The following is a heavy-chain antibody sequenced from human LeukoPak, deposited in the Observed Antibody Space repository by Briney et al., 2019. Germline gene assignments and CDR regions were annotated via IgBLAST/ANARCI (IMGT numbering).Heavy chain of an antibody. D-gene: IGHD2-21*01. CDR1: GFTFSSYA. V-gene: IGHV3-30-3*01. Sequence: GRSLRLSCAASGFTFSSYAMHWVRQAPGKGLEWVAVISYDGSNKYYADSVKGRFTISRDNSKNTLYLQMNSLRAEDTAVYYCARGVIAIYWGQGTLVTVSS. CDR3: ARGVIAIY. CDR2: ISYDGSNK. J-gene: IGHJ4*02.